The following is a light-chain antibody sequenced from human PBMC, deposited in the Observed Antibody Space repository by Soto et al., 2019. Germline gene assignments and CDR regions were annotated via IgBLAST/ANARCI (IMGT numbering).Light chain of an antibody. V-gene: IGKV1-39*01. J-gene: IGKJ2*01. Sequence: DIQMTQSPSSLPASVGDRISITCRASQSISSYLSWYQQKPGKAPKLLIYGASNLQSGVPSRFSGSGSETGFTLTISSLQPEDFATYYWQQSYSAPRTFGQGTKLEIK. CDR1: QSISSY. CDR2: GAS. CDR3: QQSYSAPRT.